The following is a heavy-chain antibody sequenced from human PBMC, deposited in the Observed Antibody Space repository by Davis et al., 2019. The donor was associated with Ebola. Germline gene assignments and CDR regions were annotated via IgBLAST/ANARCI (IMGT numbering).Heavy chain of an antibody. Sequence: PSETLSLTCIVSGGYMRGSNYYWGWIRQPPGKGLEWIGSIYYSGSTHYNPSLKSRVTMSVDTSRNHFSLKLSSVTAADSAVYYCAKNRTSGIFDLRGQGTMVTVS. CDR2: IYYSGST. J-gene: IGHJ3*01. V-gene: IGHV4-39*02. CDR1: GGYMRGSNYY. CDR3: AKNRTSGIFDL. D-gene: IGHD1-14*01.